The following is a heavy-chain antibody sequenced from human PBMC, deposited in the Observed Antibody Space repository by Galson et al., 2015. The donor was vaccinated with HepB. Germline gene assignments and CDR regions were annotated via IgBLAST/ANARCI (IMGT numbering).Heavy chain of an antibody. CDR1: GDSLTNTNFH. Sequence: LSLTCTVSGDSLTNTNFHWGWIRQPPGKGLEWIGSLHYSGIANYNPSLKSRITISRDTSKNQFFLKLTSVTAADTAVYYCARDLGHGGDSDFWGQGILVTVSS. CDR2: LHYSGIA. J-gene: IGHJ4*02. V-gene: IGHV4-39*07. CDR3: ARDLGHGGDSDF. D-gene: IGHD4-23*01.